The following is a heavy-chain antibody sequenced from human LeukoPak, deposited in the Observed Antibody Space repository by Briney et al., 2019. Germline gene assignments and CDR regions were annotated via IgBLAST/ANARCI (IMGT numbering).Heavy chain of an antibody. D-gene: IGHD3-22*01. Sequence: SETLSLTCAVYGGSFSGYCWSWIRQPPGKGLEWIGEINHSGSTNYNPSLKSRVTISVDTSKNQFSLKLSSVTAADTAVYYCARGAYYDSSGYYYRDYYYYMDVWGKGTTVTVSS. J-gene: IGHJ6*03. V-gene: IGHV4-34*01. CDR1: GGSFSGYC. CDR2: INHSGST. CDR3: ARGAYYDSSGYYYRDYYYYMDV.